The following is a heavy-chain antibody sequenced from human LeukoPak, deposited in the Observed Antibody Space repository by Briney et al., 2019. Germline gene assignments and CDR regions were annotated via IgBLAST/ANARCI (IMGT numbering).Heavy chain of an antibody. CDR3: ARSKMKSSGWALDAFDI. J-gene: IGHJ3*02. Sequence: PGGSLRLSCAASGFTFSSYAMHWVRQAPGKGLEWVAVISYDGSNKYYADSVKGRFTISRDNSKNTLYLQMNSLRAEDTAVYYCARSKMKSSGWALDAFDIWGQGTMVTVSS. D-gene: IGHD6-19*01. V-gene: IGHV3-30*04. CDR1: GFTFSSYA. CDR2: ISYDGSNK.